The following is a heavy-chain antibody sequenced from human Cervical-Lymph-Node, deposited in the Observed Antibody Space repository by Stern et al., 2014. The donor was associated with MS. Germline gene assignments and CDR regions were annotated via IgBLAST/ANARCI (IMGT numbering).Heavy chain of an antibody. J-gene: IGHJ3*02. CDR3: ARRGTARTIDGFDI. CDR2: ICPGDTNT. Sequence: EVQLVESGAEVKKPGESVKISCEGSGYNFTSNYIAWVRQVPGKGLEWMGIICPGDTNTRYSPSCQGRFTISADRSISTAYLQWRTLRASDTAMYYCARRGTARTIDGFDIWGQGSMVTVSS. CDR1: GYNFTSNY. D-gene: IGHD1-1*01. V-gene: IGHV5-51*01.